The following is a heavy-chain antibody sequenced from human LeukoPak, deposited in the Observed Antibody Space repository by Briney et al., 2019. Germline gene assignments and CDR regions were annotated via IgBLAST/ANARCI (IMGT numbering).Heavy chain of an antibody. V-gene: IGHV3-23*01. Sequence: PGGSLRLSCAASGFTFSSYAMSWVRQAPGKGLEWVSAISGSGGSTYYADSVKGRFTITRDNSKNTLYLQMNSLRAEDAAVYYCAKQLWWLVPGPLFDYWGQGTLVTVSS. D-gene: IGHD6-19*01. CDR3: AKQLWWLVPGPLFDY. CDR1: GFTFSSYA. J-gene: IGHJ4*02. CDR2: ISGSGGST.